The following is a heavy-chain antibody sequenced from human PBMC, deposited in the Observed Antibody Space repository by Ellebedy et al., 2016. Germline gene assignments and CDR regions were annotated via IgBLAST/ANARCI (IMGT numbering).Heavy chain of an antibody. J-gene: IGHJ4*02. Sequence: GESLKISXAASGFTFSSYWMSWVRQAPGKGLEWVANIKQDGSEKYYVDSVKGRFTISRDNAKNSLYLQMNSLRAEDTAVYYCARQLVQVDFDYWGQGILVTVSS. D-gene: IGHD6-13*01. CDR3: ARQLVQVDFDY. CDR2: IKQDGSEK. CDR1: GFTFSSYW. V-gene: IGHV3-7*01.